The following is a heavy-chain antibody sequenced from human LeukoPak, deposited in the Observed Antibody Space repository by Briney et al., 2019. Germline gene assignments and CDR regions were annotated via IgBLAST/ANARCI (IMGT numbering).Heavy chain of an antibody. V-gene: IGHV1-69*13. CDR3: ARNSVLRYFDWLFFFDY. Sequence: SVKVSCKASGGTFSSYAISWVRQAPGQGLEWMGGIIPIFGTANYAQKFQGRVTITADESTSTAYMELSSLRSEDTAVYYCARNSVLRYFDWLFFFDYWGQGTLVTVFS. CDR1: GGTFSSYA. CDR2: IIPIFGTA. J-gene: IGHJ4*02. D-gene: IGHD3-9*01.